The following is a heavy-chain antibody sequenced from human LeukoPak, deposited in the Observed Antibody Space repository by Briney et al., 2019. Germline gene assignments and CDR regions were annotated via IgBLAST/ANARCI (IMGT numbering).Heavy chain of an antibody. D-gene: IGHD6-13*01. CDR1: GFTFNSFA. Sequence: GGSLRLTCAASGFTFNSFAMSWVRQAPGKGLEWVSAISTSVGSTYYADSVKGRFTISRDNSKNTLYLQMNSLRAEDTAVYYCAKDYSSNWYNWFDPWGQGTLVTVSS. CDR2: ISTSVGST. J-gene: IGHJ5*02. V-gene: IGHV3-23*01. CDR3: AKDYSSNWYNWFDP.